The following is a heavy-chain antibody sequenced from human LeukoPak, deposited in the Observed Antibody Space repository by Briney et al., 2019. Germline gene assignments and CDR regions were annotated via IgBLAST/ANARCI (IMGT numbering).Heavy chain of an antibody. J-gene: IGHJ5*02. CDR1: GFTFSSYE. CDR2: IRSSGSTI. V-gene: IGHV3-48*03. Sequence: GGSLRLSRAASGFTFSSYEMNWVRQAPGKGLEWVSYIRSSGSTIYYADSVKGRFTISRDNAKNSLYLQMNSLRAEDTAVYYCARGLTAMVGNWFDPWGQGTLVTVSS. CDR3: ARGLTAMVGNWFDP. D-gene: IGHD5-18*01.